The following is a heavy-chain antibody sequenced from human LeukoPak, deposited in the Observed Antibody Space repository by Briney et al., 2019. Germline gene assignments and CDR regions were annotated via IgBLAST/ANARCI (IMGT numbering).Heavy chain of an antibody. Sequence: GGSLRLSCAASGFKFSSYSMKWVRQAPGKGLEWVSFISSSSSYIYYADSVKGRFTISRDNAKTSLYLQMNSLRAEDTAVYYCARDLSGVTGYTYGRGIDYWGQGTLVTVSS. D-gene: IGHD5-18*01. J-gene: IGHJ4*02. CDR3: ARDLSGVTGYTYGRGIDY. CDR2: ISSSSSYI. V-gene: IGHV3-21*01. CDR1: GFKFSSYS.